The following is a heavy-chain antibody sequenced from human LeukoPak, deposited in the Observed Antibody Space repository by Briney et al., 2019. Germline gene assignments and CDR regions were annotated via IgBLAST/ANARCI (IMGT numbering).Heavy chain of an antibody. Sequence: PSETLSLTCAVYGGSFSGYYWSWIPQPPGRGLEWIGEINHSGSTNYNPPLKSRVTISVDTSKNQFSLKLSSVTAADTAVYYCARGPLGIYYYDSSGPPPLQHWGQGTLVTVSS. CDR1: GGSFSGYY. CDR3: ARGPLGIYYYDSSGPPPLQH. CDR2: INHSGST. D-gene: IGHD3-22*01. V-gene: IGHV4-34*01. J-gene: IGHJ1*01.